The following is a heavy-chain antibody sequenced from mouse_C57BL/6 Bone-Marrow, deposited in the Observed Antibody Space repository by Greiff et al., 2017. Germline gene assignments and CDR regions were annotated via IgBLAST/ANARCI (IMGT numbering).Heavy chain of an antibody. V-gene: IGHV5-17*01. CDR3: ARTVVVHWYFDV. Sequence: EVKLVESGGGLVKPGGSLKLSCAASGFTFSDYGMHWVRQAPEKGLEWVAYISSGSSTIYYADTVKGRFTISRDNAKNTLFLQMTSLRSEDTAMYYCARTVVVHWYFDVWGTGTTVTVSS. CDR2: ISSGSSTI. CDR1: GFTFSDYG. D-gene: IGHD1-1*01. J-gene: IGHJ1*03.